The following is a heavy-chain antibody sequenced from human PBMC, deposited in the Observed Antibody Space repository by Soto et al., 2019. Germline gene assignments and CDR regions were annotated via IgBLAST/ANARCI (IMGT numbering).Heavy chain of an antibody. CDR1: GFTFSSYA. V-gene: IGHV3-30-3*01. Sequence: GGSLRLSCAASGFTFSSYAMHWVRQAPGKGLEWVAVISYDGSNKYYADSVKGRFTISRDNSKNTLYLQMNSLRAEDTAVYYCARDGRIRFLEWLLNYWGQGTLVTVSS. CDR3: ARDGRIRFLEWLLNY. J-gene: IGHJ4*02. CDR2: ISYDGSNK. D-gene: IGHD3-3*01.